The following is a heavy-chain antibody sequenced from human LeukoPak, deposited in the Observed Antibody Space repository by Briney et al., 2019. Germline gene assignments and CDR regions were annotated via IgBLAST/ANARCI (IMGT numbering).Heavy chain of an antibody. Sequence: GASVKVSCKASGGTFSSYAISWVRQAPGQGLEWMGRIIPILGIANYAQEFQGRVTITADKSTGTAYMELSSLRPEDTAVYYCARDGSDGDYVFDYWGQGTLVTVSS. CDR1: GGTFSSYA. D-gene: IGHD4-17*01. CDR2: IIPILGIA. CDR3: ARDGSDGDYVFDY. V-gene: IGHV1-69*04. J-gene: IGHJ4*02.